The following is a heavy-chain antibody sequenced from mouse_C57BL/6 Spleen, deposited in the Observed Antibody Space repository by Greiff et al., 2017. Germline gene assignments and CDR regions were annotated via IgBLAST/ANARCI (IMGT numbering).Heavy chain of an antibody. CDR2: INPGSGGT. Sequence: VQLQQSGAELVRPGTSVKVSCKASGYAFTTYLIEWVKQRPGQGLEWIGVINPGSGGTNYNEKFKGKATLTADKSSSTAYMQLRSLTSEVSAVYFCAREGIYNDYDEGGFDYWGQGTTLTVSS. D-gene: IGHD2-4*01. V-gene: IGHV1-54*01. CDR3: AREGIYNDYDEGGFDY. J-gene: IGHJ2*01. CDR1: GYAFTTYL.